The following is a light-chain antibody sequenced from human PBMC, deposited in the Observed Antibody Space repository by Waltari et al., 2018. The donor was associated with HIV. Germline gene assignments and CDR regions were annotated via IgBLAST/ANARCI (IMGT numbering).Light chain of an antibody. J-gene: IGLJ2*01. V-gene: IGLV1-40*01. CDR2: DNN. Sequence: QSVLTQPPSVSGAPGQRVSISCTGSSSNLGAGFDAQWYQQLPGAAPRLLIYDNNSRPSGGPGRFSGSRSGTSASLAITGLQADDEADYYCQSFDSGLTAVVFGGGTKLTVL. CDR1: SSNLGAGFD. CDR3: QSFDSGLTAVV.